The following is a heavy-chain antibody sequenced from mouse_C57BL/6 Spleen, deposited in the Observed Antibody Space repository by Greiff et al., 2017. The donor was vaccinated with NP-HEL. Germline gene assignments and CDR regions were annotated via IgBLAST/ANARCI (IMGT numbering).Heavy chain of an antibody. D-gene: IGHD1-1*01. Sequence: QVQLKQPGAELVRPGSSVKLSCKASGYTFTSYWMDWVKQRPGQGLEWIGNIYPSDSETHYNQKFKDKATLTVDKSSSTAYMQLSSLTSEDSAVYYCARGPIYYYGSSFLFDYWGQGTTLTVSS. V-gene: IGHV1-61*01. CDR1: GYTFTSYW. J-gene: IGHJ2*01. CDR2: IYPSDSET. CDR3: ARGPIYYYGSSFLFDY.